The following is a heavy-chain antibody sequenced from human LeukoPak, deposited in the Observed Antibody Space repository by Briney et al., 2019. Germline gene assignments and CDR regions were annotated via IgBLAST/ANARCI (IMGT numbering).Heavy chain of an antibody. CDR3: AKDTGGDYAFFDY. CDR2: IRYDGSNK. CDR1: GFTFSSYV. D-gene: IGHD3-16*01. Sequence: GGSLRLSCAASGFTFSSYVMHWVRPAPGKGLEWVAFIRYDGSNKYYADSVKGRFTISRDNSKNTLYLQMNSLRAEDTAVYYCAKDTGGDYAFFDYWGQGTLVTVSS. V-gene: IGHV3-30*02. J-gene: IGHJ4*02.